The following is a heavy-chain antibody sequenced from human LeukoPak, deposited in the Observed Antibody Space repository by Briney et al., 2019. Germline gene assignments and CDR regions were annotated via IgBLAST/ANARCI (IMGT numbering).Heavy chain of an antibody. Sequence: SVTLSLTGTGSGGSCSSSDYDWGWLGQPPGKGGEWNGSSYDSGTTYYNPSLQSRVTITVDTSKNPSSLKLRSVTAADTAVYYCARHAWGITNDFDIWGQATMVTVSS. CDR1: GGSCSSSDYD. CDR2: SYDSGTT. J-gene: IGHJ3*02. CDR3: ARHAWGITNDFDI. V-gene: IGHV4-39*01. D-gene: IGHD7-27*01.